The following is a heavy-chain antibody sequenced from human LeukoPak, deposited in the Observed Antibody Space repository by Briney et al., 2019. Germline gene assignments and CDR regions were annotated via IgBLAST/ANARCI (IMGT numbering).Heavy chain of an antibody. D-gene: IGHD1-26*01. Sequence: SETLSLTCTVSHYSINSGYYWGWIRQPPGKGLEWIGSIYHSGSTYYNPSLKSRVTISVDTSKNQISLRLNSVTAADTAIYYCAKSGGYGLIDYWGQGTLVTVSS. CDR2: IYHSGST. J-gene: IGHJ4*02. V-gene: IGHV4-38-2*02. CDR3: AKSGGYGLIDY. CDR1: HYSINSGYY.